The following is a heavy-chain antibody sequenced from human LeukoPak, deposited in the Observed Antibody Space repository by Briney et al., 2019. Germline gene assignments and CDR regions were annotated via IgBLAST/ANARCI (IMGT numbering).Heavy chain of an antibody. V-gene: IGHV4-59*08. J-gene: IGHJ4*02. D-gene: IGHD2-21*02. CDR2: IYYSGST. CDR3: ARHRVTGGLDY. Sequence: SETLSLTCTVSGGSISSYYWSWIRQAPGKGLEWIGYIYYSGSTNYIPSLKSRVTMSVDTPKNQFSLKLTYVTAADTAVYYCARHRVTGGLDYWGQGTLVTVSS. CDR1: GGSISSYY.